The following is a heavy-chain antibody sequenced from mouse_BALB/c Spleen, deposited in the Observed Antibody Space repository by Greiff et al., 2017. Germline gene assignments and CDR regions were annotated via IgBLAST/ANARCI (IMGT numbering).Heavy chain of an antibody. V-gene: IGHV14-3*02. CDR2: IDPANGST. CDR3: AISGYYYAMED. CDR1: GFNIKDTY. Sequence: VQLQQSGAELVKPGASVKLSCTATGFNIKDTYMHWVKQRPEQGLEWIGRIDPANGSTKYDPKFQGKATITADTSSNTAYLQLSSLTSEDTAVYYCAISGYYYAMEDWGQGTSVTVSA. J-gene: IGHJ4*01. D-gene: IGHD3-1*01.